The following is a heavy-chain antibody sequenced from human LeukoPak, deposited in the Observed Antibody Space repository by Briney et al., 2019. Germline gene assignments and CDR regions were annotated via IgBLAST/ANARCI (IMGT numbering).Heavy chain of an antibody. CDR1: GYIFNDYY. CDR3: ARDRSTLGYRQFDY. Sequence: GASVKVSCQASGYIFNDYYIHWVRQAPGQGLEWMGWLNPNRAATMCAQRFQGRVTMAWDTSISTAYMDLSALRSDDTALYYCARDRSTLGYRQFDYWGQGTLVIVSS. V-gene: IGHV1-2*02. CDR2: LNPNRAAT. J-gene: IGHJ4*02. D-gene: IGHD5-18*01.